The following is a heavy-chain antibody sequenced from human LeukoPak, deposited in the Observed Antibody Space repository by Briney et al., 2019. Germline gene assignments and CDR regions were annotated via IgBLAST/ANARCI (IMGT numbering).Heavy chain of an antibody. Sequence: SGGSLSLSCAASGFTISSAAMTWVRQAPGKGLEWVSTITGSDDRTYYADSVKGRFTISRDYSKNTLHLQMNSLRVEDTAIYDCAKGPRRCSGYHPDYWGQGTLVTVSS. J-gene: IGHJ4*02. D-gene: IGHD5-12*01. CDR3: AKGPRRCSGYHPDY. V-gene: IGHV3-23*01. CDR2: ITGSDDRT. CDR1: GFTISSAA.